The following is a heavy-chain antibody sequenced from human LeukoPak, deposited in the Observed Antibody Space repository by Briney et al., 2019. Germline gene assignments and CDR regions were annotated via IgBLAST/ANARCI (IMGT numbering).Heavy chain of an antibody. D-gene: IGHD3-22*01. CDR2: IYYSGST. CDR1: GGTISSHY. CDR3: ASSYYYDSSGHFDY. Sequence: SETLSLTCTVSGGTISSHYWSWIWQPPGKGLEWIGYIYYSGSTNYNPSLKSRVTISVDTSKNQFSLKLSSVTAADTAVYYCASSYYYDSSGHFDYWGQGTLVTVSS. V-gene: IGHV4-59*11. J-gene: IGHJ4*02.